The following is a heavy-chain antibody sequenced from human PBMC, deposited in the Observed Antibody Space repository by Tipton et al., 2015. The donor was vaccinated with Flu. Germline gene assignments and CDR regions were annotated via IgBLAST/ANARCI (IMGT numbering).Heavy chain of an antibody. D-gene: IGHD3-3*01. CDR2: IYYSGST. CDR3: ASAGPGGVITGAFDI. V-gene: IGHV4-39*01. J-gene: IGHJ3*02. Sequence: TLSLTCTVSGGSISSSSYYWGWIRQPPGKGLEWIGSIYYSGSTYYNPSLKSRVTISVDTSKNQFSLKLSSVTDADTAVYYCASAGPGGVITGAFDIWGQGTMVTVSS. CDR1: GGSISSSSYY.